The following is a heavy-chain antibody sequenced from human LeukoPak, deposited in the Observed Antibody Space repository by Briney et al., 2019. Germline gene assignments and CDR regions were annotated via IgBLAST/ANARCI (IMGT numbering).Heavy chain of an antibody. CDR3: AKVKYCSGGSCYSGYFDY. CDR1: GFTFRSYA. J-gene: IGHJ4*02. Sequence: GGSLRLSCAASGFTFRSYAMSWVRQAPGKGLEWVSAISGSGGSTYYADSVKGRFTISRDNSKNTLYLQMNSLRAEDTAVYYCAKVKYCSGGSCYSGYFDYWGQGTLVTVSS. V-gene: IGHV3-23*01. D-gene: IGHD2-15*01. CDR2: ISGSGGST.